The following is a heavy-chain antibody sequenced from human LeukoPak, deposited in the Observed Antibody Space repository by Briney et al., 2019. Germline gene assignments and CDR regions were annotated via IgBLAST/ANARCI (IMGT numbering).Heavy chain of an antibody. Sequence: PGGSLTLPCASWGFTFSNYWMIWVRQARGKGREGVDNIKEDESEKDYVDSVKGRFTISRDNAKISLYLQMNSLRAEDTAIYYCARDWGAAGLWDYWGQGTLVTVSS. CDR3: ARDWGAAGLWDY. V-gene: IGHV3-7*03. CDR1: GFTFSNYW. CDR2: IKEDESEK. J-gene: IGHJ4*02. D-gene: IGHD6-13*01.